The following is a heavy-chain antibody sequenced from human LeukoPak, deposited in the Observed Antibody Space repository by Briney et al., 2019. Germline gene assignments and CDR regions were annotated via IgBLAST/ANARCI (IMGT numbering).Heavy chain of an antibody. V-gene: IGHV3-9*01. Sequence: GRSLRLSCAASGFTFDDYAMHWVRQAPGKGLEWVSGISWNSGSIGYADSVKGRFTISRDNAKNPLYLQMNSLRAEDTALYYCAKGGGTWDSSGYRGFDYWGQGTLVTVSS. CDR3: AKGGGTWDSSGYRGFDY. J-gene: IGHJ4*02. CDR1: GFTFDDYA. D-gene: IGHD3-22*01. CDR2: ISWNSGSI.